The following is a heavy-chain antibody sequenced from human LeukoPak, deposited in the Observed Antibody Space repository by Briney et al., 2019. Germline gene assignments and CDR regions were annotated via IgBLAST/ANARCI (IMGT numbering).Heavy chain of an antibody. CDR2: IRYDGGNK. V-gene: IGHV3-30*02. CDR3: VPYCSSTSCYTGP. J-gene: IGHJ5*02. D-gene: IGHD2-2*02. CDR1: GFTFSSYG. Sequence: GGSLRLSCAASGFTFSSYGMHWVRQAPGKGLEWVAFIRYDGGNKYYADSVKGRFTISRDNSKNTLYLQMNSLRTEDTAVYYCVPYCSSTSCYTGPWGQGTLVTVSS.